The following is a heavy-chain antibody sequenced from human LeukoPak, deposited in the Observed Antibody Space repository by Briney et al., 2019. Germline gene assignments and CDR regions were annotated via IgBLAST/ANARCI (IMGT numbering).Heavy chain of an antibody. CDR3: ARVKGSYYDID. CDR2: INSDGSST. Sequence: GGSLRLSCAASGFTFSSYWMHWVRQAPGKGLVWVSRINSDGSSTSYADSVKGRFTISRDNAKNTLYLQMNSLRAVDTAVYYCARVKGSYYDIDWGQGTLVTVSS. D-gene: IGHD3-9*01. CDR1: GFTFSSYW. V-gene: IGHV3-74*01. J-gene: IGHJ4*02.